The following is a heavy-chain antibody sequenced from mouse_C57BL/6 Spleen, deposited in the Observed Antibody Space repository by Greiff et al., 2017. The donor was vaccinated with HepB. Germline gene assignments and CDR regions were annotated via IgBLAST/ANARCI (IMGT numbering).Heavy chain of an antibody. CDR2: ISSGSSTI. J-gene: IGHJ3*01. CDR3: AREPY. V-gene: IGHV5-17*01. CDR1: GFTFSDYG. Sequence: EVQLVESGGGLVKPGGSLKLSCAASGFTFSDYGMYWVRQAPEKGLEWVAYISSGSSTIYYADTVKGRFTISRDNAKNTLFLQMTSLRSEDTAMYYCAREPYWGQGTLVTVSA.